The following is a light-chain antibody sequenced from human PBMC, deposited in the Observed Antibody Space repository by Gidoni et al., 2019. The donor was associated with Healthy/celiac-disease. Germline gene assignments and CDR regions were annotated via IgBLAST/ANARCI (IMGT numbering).Light chain of an antibody. CDR1: QGISSS. J-gene: IGKJ4*01. CDR2: AAS. CDR3: QQLNSYPLT. V-gene: IGKV1-9*01. Sequence: DIQLTQSPSFLSASVGDRVTITCRAIQGISSSLAWYQQKPGKAPKLLIYAASTLQSGVPSRFSGSGSGTEFTLTISSLQPEDFATYYCQQLNSYPLTFGGGTKVEIK.